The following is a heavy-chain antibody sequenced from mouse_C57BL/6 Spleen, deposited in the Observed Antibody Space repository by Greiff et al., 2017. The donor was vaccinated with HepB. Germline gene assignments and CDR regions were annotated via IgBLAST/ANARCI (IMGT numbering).Heavy chain of an antibody. V-gene: IGHV8-8*01. CDR3: ARIEYPSDYYGSSLRTPWYFDV. J-gene: IGHJ1*03. D-gene: IGHD1-1*01. CDR2: IWWDDDK. Sequence: QVTLKVSGPGILQPSQTLSLTCSFSGFSLSTFGMGVGWFRQPSGKGLEWLAHIWWDDDKYYNPALKSRLTISKDTSKNQVFLKIANVDTADTATDYCARIEYPSDYYGSSLRTPWYFDVWGTGTTVTVSS. CDR1: GFSLSTFGMG.